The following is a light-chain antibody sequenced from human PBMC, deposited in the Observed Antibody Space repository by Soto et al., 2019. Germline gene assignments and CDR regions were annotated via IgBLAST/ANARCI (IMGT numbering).Light chain of an antibody. V-gene: IGKV1-27*01. Sequence: DIQMTQSPSSLSASVGDRVIITCRASQGISNNLAWYQQKPGKVPKLLIYAASSLQSGVPSRFSGSGSGTDFTLTISSLQPEDVATYYCQKYNSVPITFGQGTRLEIK. CDR1: QGISNN. J-gene: IGKJ5*01. CDR2: AAS. CDR3: QKYNSVPIT.